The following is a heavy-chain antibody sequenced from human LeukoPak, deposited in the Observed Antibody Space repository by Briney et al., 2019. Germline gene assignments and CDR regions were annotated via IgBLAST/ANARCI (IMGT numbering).Heavy chain of an antibody. J-gene: IGHJ4*01. CDR1: GFTFSGYW. Sequence: SGGSLRLSCASSGFTFSGYWMHWVRQARGKGLVGVSRINNDGSTTGYADAVKGRFTISRDNPKNTLYLQMHSLRVEDTALYYRARPLYTSGDYWGHGTLVTVSS. CDR2: INNDGSTT. CDR3: ARPLYTSGDY. D-gene: IGHD6-25*01. V-gene: IGHV3-74*01.